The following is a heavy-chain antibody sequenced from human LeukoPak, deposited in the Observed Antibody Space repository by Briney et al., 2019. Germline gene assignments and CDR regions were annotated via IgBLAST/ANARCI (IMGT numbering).Heavy chain of an antibody. Sequence: PGGSLRPSCAASGFTFSSYAMHWVRQAPGKGLDYVSAINSNGGSTYYADSVKGRFTISRDNSKNTLYLQMGSLRAEDMAVYYCARGNRENYYYGLDVWGQGTTVTVSS. J-gene: IGHJ6*02. CDR3: ARGNRENYYYGLDV. CDR1: GFTFSSYA. CDR2: INSNGGST. V-gene: IGHV3-64*02.